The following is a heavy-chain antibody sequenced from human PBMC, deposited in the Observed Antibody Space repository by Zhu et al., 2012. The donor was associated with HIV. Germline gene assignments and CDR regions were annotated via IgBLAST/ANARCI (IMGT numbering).Heavy chain of an antibody. V-gene: IGHV4-38-2*01. Sequence: QVQVQGSGPGLVKPSETLSLTCDVSGSSINTANYWGWIRQPPGKGLEWIANIYRSGATYYNPSLRSRATISMDRSRNLFFLTLNSVTAADTAICFCARTGDDNHHASFDIWDQGTLVTVSS. D-gene: IGHD2-21*01. CDR1: GSSINTANY. CDR3: ARTGDDNHHASFDI. J-gene: IGHJ4*01. CDR2: IYRSGAT.